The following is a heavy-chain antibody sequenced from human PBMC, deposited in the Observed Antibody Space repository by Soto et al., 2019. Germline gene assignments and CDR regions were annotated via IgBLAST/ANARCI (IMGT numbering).Heavy chain of an antibody. D-gene: IGHD5-18*01. J-gene: IGHJ6*02. CDR3: ARGPTAMVLGGMDV. V-gene: IGHV3-33*01. CDR1: GFTFSSYG. Sequence: GGSLRLSCAASGFTFSSYGMHWVRQAPGKGLEWVAVIWYDGSNKYYADSVKGRFTISRDNSKNTLYLQMNSLRAEDTAVYYCARGPTAMVLGGMDVWGQGTTVTVSS. CDR2: IWYDGSNK.